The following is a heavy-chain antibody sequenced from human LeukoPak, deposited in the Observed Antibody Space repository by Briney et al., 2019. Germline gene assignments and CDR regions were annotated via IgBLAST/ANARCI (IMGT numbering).Heavy chain of an antibody. D-gene: IGHD3-16*01. J-gene: IGHJ5*02. V-gene: IGHV3-21*01. CDR1: GFTFSSYS. CDR2: ISSTSNYR. Sequence: PGGSLRLSCAASGFTFSSYSLNWVRQAPGKGLEWVSSISSTSNYRYYADSVKGRFTISRDNAKNSLYLQMNSLRAEDTAVYYCARLVTSSGWFDPWGQGTLVTVSS. CDR3: ARLVTSSGWFDP.